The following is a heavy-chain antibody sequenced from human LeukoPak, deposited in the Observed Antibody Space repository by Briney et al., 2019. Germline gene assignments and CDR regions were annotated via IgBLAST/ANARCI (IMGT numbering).Heavy chain of an antibody. CDR1: GDSFTGTTSA. J-gene: IGHJ4*02. Sequence: SQTLSLTCAISGDSFTGTTSAWNWLSHSPSRGLEWLGRTYYRSKWYSDYAVSVQSRINISADPSKNQFSLQLNFVTPEDTSVYYCATGYQLPYWGQGTPVTVSS. D-gene: IGHD3-9*01. V-gene: IGHV6-1*01. CDR2: TYYRSKWYS. CDR3: ATGYQLPY.